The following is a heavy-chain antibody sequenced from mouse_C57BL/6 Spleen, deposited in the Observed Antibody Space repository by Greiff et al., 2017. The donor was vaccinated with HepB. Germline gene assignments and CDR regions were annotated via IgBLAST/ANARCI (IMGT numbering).Heavy chain of an antibody. CDR1: GFTFSDYG. D-gene: IGHD1-1*01. J-gene: IGHJ1*03. Sequence: EVMLVASGGGLVKPGGSLKLSCAASGFTFSDYGMHWVRQAPEKGLEWVAYISSGSSTIYYADTVKGRFTISRDNAKNTLFLQMTSLRSEDTAMYYCARPPSNYYGSSYWNFDVWGTGTTVTVSS. V-gene: IGHV5-17*01. CDR2: ISSGSSTI. CDR3: ARPPSNYYGSSYWNFDV.